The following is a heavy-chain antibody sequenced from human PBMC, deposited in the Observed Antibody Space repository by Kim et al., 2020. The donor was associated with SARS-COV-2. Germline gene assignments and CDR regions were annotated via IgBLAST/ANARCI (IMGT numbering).Heavy chain of an antibody. V-gene: IGHV3-73*01. CDR1: GFIFSVSA. CDR2: IRSKANSYAT. CDR3: TTTESRDY. J-gene: IGHJ4*01. Sequence: GGSLRLSCAASGFIFSVSAMHWVRQASGKGLEWVGRIRSKANSYATAYAVSVKGRFTISRDDSKNTAYLQMNSLKTEDTAVYYCTTTESRDYWGHGTLVT. D-gene: IGHD1-26*01.